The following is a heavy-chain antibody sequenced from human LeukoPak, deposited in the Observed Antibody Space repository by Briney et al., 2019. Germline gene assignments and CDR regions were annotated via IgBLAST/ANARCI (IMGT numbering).Heavy chain of an antibody. V-gene: IGHV4-34*01. CDR1: VGSSSGYY. J-gene: IGHJ6*02. Sequence: PSETLSLTCAVYVGSSSGYYWSWTRQPPGKGLEWIGEITDSGSINYNSSLESRVTISLDTSKNQFSLKLSSVTAADTAVYYCARGLWDSDVWGQGTTVTVSS. D-gene: IGHD1-26*01. CDR2: ITDSGSI. CDR3: ARGLWDSDV.